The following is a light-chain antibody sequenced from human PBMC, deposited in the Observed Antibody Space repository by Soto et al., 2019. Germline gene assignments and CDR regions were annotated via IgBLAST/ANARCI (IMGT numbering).Light chain of an antibody. CDR1: SSKLGSNY. CDR3: AAWDDSLSGIYV. J-gene: IGLJ1*01. Sequence: QSVLNQPPSASGTPGQKVTISCSGSSSKLGSNYVYWYQQLPGTAPKLLIYRNNQQPSGVPDRFSGSKSGTSASLAISGLRSEDEADYYCAAWDDSLSGIYVFGTGTKVTVL. V-gene: IGLV1-47*01. CDR2: RNN.